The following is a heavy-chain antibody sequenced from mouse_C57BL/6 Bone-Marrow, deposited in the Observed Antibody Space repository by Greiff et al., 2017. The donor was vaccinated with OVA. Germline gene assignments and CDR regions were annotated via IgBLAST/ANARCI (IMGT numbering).Heavy chain of an antibody. CDR3: ARAVLGYDYDGGAMDY. D-gene: IGHD2-4*01. CDR1: GYTFTSYG. V-gene: IGHV1-81*01. Sequence: SGAELARPGASVKLSCKASGYTFTSYGISWVKQRTGQGLEWIGEIYPRSGNTYYNEKFKGKATLTADKSSSTAYMELRSLTSEDSAVYVCARAVLGYDYDGGAMDYWGQGTSVTVSS. CDR2: IYPRSGNT. J-gene: IGHJ4*01.